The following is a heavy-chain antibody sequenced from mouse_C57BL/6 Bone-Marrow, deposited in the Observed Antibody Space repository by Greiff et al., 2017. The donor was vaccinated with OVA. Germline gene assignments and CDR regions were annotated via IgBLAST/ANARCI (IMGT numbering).Heavy chain of an antibody. CDR3: ARSYDYDGGYFDV. V-gene: IGHV1-69*01. Sequence: QVQLQQPGAELVMPGASVKLSCKASGYTFTSYWMHWVKQRPGQGLEWIGEIDPSDSYTNYNQKFKGKSTLTVDKSSSTAYMQLSSLTSEDSAVYYCARSYDYDGGYFDVWGTGTTVTVSS. CDR1: GYTFTSYW. J-gene: IGHJ1*03. D-gene: IGHD2-4*01. CDR2: IDPSDSYT.